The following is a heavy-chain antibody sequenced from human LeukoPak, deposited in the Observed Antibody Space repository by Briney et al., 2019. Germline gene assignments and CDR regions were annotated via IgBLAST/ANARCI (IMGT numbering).Heavy chain of an antibody. D-gene: IGHD3-22*01. J-gene: IGHJ2*01. CDR1: GGSISSYY. V-gene: IGHV4-59*01. CDR3: AREKGYYYDSRSDFWYFDL. CDR2: IYYSGST. Sequence: SETLSLTCTVSGGSISSYYWSWIRQPPGKGLEWTGYIYYSGSTNYNPSLKSRVTISVDTSKNQFSLKLSSVTAADTAVYYCAREKGYYYDSRSDFWYFDLWGRGTLVTVSS.